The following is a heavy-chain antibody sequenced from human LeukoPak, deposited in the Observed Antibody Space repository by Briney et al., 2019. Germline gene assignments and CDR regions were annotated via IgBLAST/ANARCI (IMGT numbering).Heavy chain of an antibody. CDR1: GGSINSGSYY. CDR2: IYTSGST. CDR3: ASAEGYYGSGPFDY. J-gene: IGHJ4*02. Sequence: SETLSLTCTVSGGSINSGSYYWSWIRQPAGKGLEWIGRIYTSGSTNYNPSLKSRVTISVDTSKNQFSLKLSSVTAADTAVYYCASAEGYYGSGPFDYWGQGTLVTVSS. D-gene: IGHD3-10*01. V-gene: IGHV4-61*02.